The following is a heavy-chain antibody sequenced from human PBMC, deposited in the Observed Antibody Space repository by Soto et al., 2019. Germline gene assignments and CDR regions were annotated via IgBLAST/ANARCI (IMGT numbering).Heavy chain of an antibody. Sequence: QVQLVQSGAEEKKPGASVKVSCKASGYTFTSYAMHWVRQAPGQRLEWMGWINAGNGNTKYSQKFXGXVXIXXDTSASTAYMELSSLRSEDTAVYYCARGESVVGDYWGQGTLVTVSS. J-gene: IGHJ4*02. CDR1: GYTFTSYA. CDR3: ARGESVVGDY. D-gene: IGHD2-15*01. CDR2: INAGNGNT. V-gene: IGHV1-3*05.